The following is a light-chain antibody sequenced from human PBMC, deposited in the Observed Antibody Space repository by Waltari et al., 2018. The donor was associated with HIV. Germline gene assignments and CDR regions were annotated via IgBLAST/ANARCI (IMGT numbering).Light chain of an antibody. V-gene: IGKV3-15*01. J-gene: IGKJ5*01. Sequence: EIVMTQSPITLSVSPGERATLSCRASESVSGELAWYQQKDGQAPRLLIHGASTRATGVPARFSGSGSWTEFTLTISNLQSEDFAVYYCQQYNSWSPITFGQGTRLEIK. CDR1: ESVSGE. CDR3: QQYNSWSPIT. CDR2: GAS.